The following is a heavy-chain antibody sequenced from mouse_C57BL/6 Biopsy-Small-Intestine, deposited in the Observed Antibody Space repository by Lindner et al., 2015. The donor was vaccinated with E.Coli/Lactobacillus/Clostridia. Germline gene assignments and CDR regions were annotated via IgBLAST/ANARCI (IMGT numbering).Heavy chain of an antibody. CDR2: ISPYYGNT. Sequence: VQLQESGAELVTPGASVKISCKASGYSFTDYNMNWVKQSHGKSLEWIGNISPYYGNTNYNQKFKGKATLTVDKSSSTAYMQLNSLTSEDSAVYYCARDSIAGTGFAYWGQGTLVTVSA. D-gene: IGHD4-1*01. CDR1: GYSFTDYN. V-gene: IGHV1-39*01. J-gene: IGHJ3*01. CDR3: ARDSIAGTGFAY.